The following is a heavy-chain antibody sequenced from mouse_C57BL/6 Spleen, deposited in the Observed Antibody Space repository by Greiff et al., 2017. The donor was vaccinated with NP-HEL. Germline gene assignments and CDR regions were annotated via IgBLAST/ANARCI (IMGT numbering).Heavy chain of an antibody. CDR1: GFTFSSYA. Sequence: EVMLVESGEGLVKPGGSLKLSCAASGFTFSSYAMSWVRQTPEKRLEWVAYISSGGDYIYYADTVKGRFTISRDNARNTLYLQMSSLKSEDTAMYYCTRDERGGFFDYWGQGTTLTVSS. J-gene: IGHJ2*01. CDR3: TRDERGGFFDY. D-gene: IGHD1-1*02. V-gene: IGHV5-9-1*02. CDR2: ISSGGDYI.